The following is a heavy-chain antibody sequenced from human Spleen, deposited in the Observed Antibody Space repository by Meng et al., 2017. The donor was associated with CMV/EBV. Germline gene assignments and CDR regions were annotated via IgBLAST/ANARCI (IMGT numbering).Heavy chain of an antibody. V-gene: IGHV3-7*03. Sequence: GGSLRLSCVVSGFTFSNHWMSWVRQAPGKGPEWMASIKGDGTDTYHADSVKGRFTISRDNSKNTLYLQMNSLRAEDTAVYYCAKGVYCGGDCYYYYYGMDVWGQGTTVTVSS. D-gene: IGHD2-21*01. CDR1: GFTFSNHW. J-gene: IGHJ6*02. CDR3: AKGVYCGGDCYYYYYGMDV. CDR2: IKGDGTDT.